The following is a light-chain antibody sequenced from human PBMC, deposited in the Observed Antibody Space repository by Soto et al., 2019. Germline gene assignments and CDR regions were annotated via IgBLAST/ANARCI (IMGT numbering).Light chain of an antibody. CDR1: QDIRNF. V-gene: IGKV1-33*01. CDR2: DAS. Sequence: DIQMTQSPSSLSASVGDRVTITCQASQDIRNFLNWYQQKPGKAPKLLISDASSLEAGVPQRFSGSGFGTDFTLTIRSLQPEDFATYYCKQPHGYPITFGQGTRLEIK. J-gene: IGKJ5*01. CDR3: KQPHGYPIT.